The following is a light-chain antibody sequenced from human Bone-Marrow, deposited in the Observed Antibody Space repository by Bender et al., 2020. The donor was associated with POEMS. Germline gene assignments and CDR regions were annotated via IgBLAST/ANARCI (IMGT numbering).Light chain of an antibody. V-gene: IGLV1-44*01. CDR3: SSYAGTKFYV. CDR2: EVT. J-gene: IGLJ1*01. Sequence: QSVLTQPPSASGTPGQRVTISCSGSSSNIGTNPVNWYQQLPGKAPKVMIYEVTKRPSGVPDRFSGSKSGNTASLTVSGLQAEDEADYYCSSYAGTKFYVFGSGTKVTVL. CDR1: SSNIGTNP.